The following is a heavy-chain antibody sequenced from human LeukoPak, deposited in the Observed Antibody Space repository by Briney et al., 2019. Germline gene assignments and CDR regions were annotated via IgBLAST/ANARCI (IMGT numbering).Heavy chain of an antibody. D-gene: IGHD6-19*01. J-gene: IGHJ6*03. CDR2: IYYRGDT. Sequence: SETLSLTCTISGGSISSSSYYWGWIRQPPGKGLEWIGSIYYRGDTYYNPSLKSRRATISVDTSKNQFSLRLSSVTAADTAVYYCARHQWHYYYYMGVWGKGSTVTVSS. CDR1: GGSISSSSYY. CDR3: ARHQWHYYYYMGV. V-gene: IGHV4-39*01.